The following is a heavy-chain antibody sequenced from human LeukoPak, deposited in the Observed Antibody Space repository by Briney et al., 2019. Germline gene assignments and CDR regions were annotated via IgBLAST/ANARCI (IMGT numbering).Heavy chain of an antibody. D-gene: IGHD3-3*01. CDR3: ARGRLYYDFWSGYYTFGGRYDY. CDR1: GGSFSGYY. V-gene: IGHV4-34*01. J-gene: IGHJ4*02. Sequence: SETLSLTCAVYGGSFSGYYWSWIRQPPGKGLEWIGEINHSGSTNYNPSLKSRVTISVDTSKNQFSLKLNSVTAADTAVYYCARGRLYYDFWSGYYTFGGRYDYWGQGTLVTVSS. CDR2: INHSGST.